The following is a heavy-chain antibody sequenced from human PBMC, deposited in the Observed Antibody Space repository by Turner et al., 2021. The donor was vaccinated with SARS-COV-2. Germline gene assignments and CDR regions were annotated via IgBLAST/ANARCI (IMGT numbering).Heavy chain of an antibody. V-gene: IGHV3-30-3*01. D-gene: IGHD2-21*02. J-gene: IGHJ4*02. CDR1: GFTFSNYA. Sequence: QVQLVESGGGVVQPGRSLRLSCAASGFTFSNYAMHWVRQAPGKGLEWVAVISYDGSNKYYADSVKGRFTISRDNSKNTLYLQMNSLRAEDTAVYYCAREPPFCGDDCYFDYWGQGTLVTVS. CDR2: ISYDGSNK. CDR3: AREPPFCGDDCYFDY.